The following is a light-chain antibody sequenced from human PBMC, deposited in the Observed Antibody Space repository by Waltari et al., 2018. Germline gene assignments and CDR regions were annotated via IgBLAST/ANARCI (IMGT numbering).Light chain of an antibody. Sequence: EIVLTQSPGTLSLSPGERATLSCRASQSVSSYLAWYQQKPGQAPRLLIYDASNRATGIQARFSGSGSGTDFTLSISSLEPEDFAVYYCQQRSNWPITFGQGTRLEIK. J-gene: IGKJ5*01. V-gene: IGKV3-11*01. CDR1: QSVSSY. CDR2: DAS. CDR3: QQRSNWPIT.